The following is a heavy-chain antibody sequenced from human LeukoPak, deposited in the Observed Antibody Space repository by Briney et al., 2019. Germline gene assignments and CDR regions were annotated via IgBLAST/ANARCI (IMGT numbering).Heavy chain of an antibody. CDR1: GFTFSNYW. CDR2: IKQDGSEI. J-gene: IGHJ4*02. CDR3: ARDSPGSSPS. V-gene: IGHV3-7*01. Sequence: GGSLRLSCAASGFTFSNYWMGWVRQAPGKGLEWVANIKQDGSEIYYVDSVKGRFTISRDTAKDSLYLQMNSLRAEDTAVYYCARDSPGSSPSWGQGTLVTVSS. D-gene: IGHD6-13*01.